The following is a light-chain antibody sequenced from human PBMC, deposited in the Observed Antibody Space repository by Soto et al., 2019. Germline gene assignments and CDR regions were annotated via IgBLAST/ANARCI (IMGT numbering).Light chain of an antibody. CDR3: QQYGVSSWT. CDR2: GAS. J-gene: IGKJ1*01. CDR1: QSVSSNY. V-gene: IGKV3-20*01. Sequence: EIVLTQSPGTLSLSPGDRATLSCRASQSVSSNYLAWYQQQKPGQAPRLLIYGASSRAAGVPDRFSGSGSGTDFTLAISRLEPEDFAVYYCQQYGVSSWTFGQGTKVEIK.